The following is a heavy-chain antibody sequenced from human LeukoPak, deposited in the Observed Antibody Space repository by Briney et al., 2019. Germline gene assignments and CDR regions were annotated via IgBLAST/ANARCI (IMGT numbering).Heavy chain of an antibody. CDR1: GGSISSYY. J-gene: IGHJ6*03. CDR2: IYTSGST. V-gene: IGHV4-4*07. D-gene: IGHD6-13*01. Sequence: SETLSLTCTVSGGSISSYYWSWIRQPAGKGLEWIGRIYTSGSTNYNPSLKSRVTMSVDTSKNQFSLKLSSVTAADTAVYYCARDWKESRPAATQYSSSSHYYYYYMDVWGKGTTVTGSS. CDR3: ARDWKESRPAATQYSSSSHYYYYYMDV.